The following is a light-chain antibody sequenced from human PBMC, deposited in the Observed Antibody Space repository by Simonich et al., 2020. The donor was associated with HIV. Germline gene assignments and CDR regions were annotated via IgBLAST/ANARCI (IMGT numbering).Light chain of an antibody. CDR3: QQRSNTYT. CDR2: DAS. CDR1: QSVSSY. J-gene: IGKJ2*01. V-gene: IGKV3-11*01. Sequence: EIVLTQSPATLSLSPGERATLSCRASQSVSSYLAWYQQKPGPAPRLLIYDASNRATGIPARFSGSGSGTDFTLTISSLEPEDFAVYYCQQRSNTYTFGQGTKLEIK.